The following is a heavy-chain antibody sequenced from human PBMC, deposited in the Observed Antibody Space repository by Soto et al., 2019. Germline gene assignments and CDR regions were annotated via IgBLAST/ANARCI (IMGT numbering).Heavy chain of an antibody. D-gene: IGHD5-18*01. CDR1: GGTFSSYT. J-gene: IGHJ6*02. CDR2: IIPIFGTA. Sequence: SVKVSCKASGGTFSSYTISWVRQAPGQGLEWMGGIIPIFGTANYAQKFQGRVTITADESTSTAYMELSSLRSEDTAVYYCARGGDTAMVTGYYYGMDVWGQGTTVTVSS. V-gene: IGHV1-69*13. CDR3: ARGGDTAMVTGYYYGMDV.